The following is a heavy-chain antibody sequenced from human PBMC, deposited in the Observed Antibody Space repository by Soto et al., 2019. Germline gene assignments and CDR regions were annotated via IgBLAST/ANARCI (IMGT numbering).Heavy chain of an antibody. CDR2: IGDTGTFI. D-gene: IGHD4-4*01. Sequence: EVQLVESGGGLVKPGGSLRLSCVGSAFIFSDHSMNWVRQAPGKGLEWVTSIGDTGTFIYYADSVKGRFTISRDNAKNSLFLQMDSLRPEDTAVYYCARDQRYLRQGYSDCWGQGTLVTVSS. CDR1: AFIFSDHS. J-gene: IGHJ4*02. V-gene: IGHV3-21*01. CDR3: ARDQRYLRQGYSDC.